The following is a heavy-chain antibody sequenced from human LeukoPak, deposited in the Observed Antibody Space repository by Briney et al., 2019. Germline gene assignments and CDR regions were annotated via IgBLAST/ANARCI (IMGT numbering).Heavy chain of an antibody. V-gene: IGHV3-13*04. CDR2: IESPGDI. CDR3: AKVHRSVAYDY. Sequence: GGSLRLSCAASGFDVISHDIHWVRQPIGKGLEWVSSIESPGDIYYAGSVKDRFTISRESAENSVYLQMNNLRVGDTAIYYCAKVHRSVAYDYWGQGTLVTVSS. CDR1: GFDVISHD. J-gene: IGHJ4*02.